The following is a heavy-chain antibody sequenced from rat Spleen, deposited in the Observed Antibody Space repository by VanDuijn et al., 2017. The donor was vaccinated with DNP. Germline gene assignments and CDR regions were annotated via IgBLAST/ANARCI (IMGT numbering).Heavy chain of an antibody. Sequence: EVQLQESGPGLVKPSQSLSLTCSVTGYSITSNYWGWIRKFPGNKMEYIGHITYSGTTNYNPSLKSRISITRDTSKNQFFLHLNSVTTEDTATYYCARWYNYFDYWSQGVMVTVSS. D-gene: IGHD1-5*01. V-gene: IGHV3-1*01. CDR2: ITYSGTT. CDR1: GYSITSNY. CDR3: ARWYNYFDY. J-gene: IGHJ2*01.